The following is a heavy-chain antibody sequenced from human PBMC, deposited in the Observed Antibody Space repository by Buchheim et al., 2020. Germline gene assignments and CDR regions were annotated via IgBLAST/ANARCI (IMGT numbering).Heavy chain of an antibody. CDR1: GFTFSSYA. V-gene: IGHV3-30-3*01. CDR2: ISYDGSNK. CDR3: ARDLGVSMVRGVIISPFSGYYYGMDV. J-gene: IGHJ6*02. Sequence: QVQLVESGGGVVQPGRSLRLSCAASGFTFSSYAMHWVRQAPGKGLEWVAVISYDGSNKYYADSVKGRFTISRDNSKNTLYLQMNSLRAEDTAVYYCARDLGVSMVRGVIISPFSGYYYGMDVWGQGTT. D-gene: IGHD3-10*01.